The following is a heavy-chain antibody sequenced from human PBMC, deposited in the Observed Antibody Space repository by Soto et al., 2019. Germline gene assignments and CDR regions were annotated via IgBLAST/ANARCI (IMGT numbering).Heavy chain of an antibody. Sequence: GGSLRLSCAASGFTFSSYAMSWVRQAPGKGLEWVSAISCSGGSTYYADSVKGRFTISRDNSKNTLYLQMNSLRAEDTAVYYCAKSIEVGSTSWIYYYYYMDVWGKGTTVTVSS. V-gene: IGHV3-23*01. J-gene: IGHJ6*03. D-gene: IGHD2-2*01. CDR3: AKSIEVGSTSWIYYYYYMDV. CDR2: ISCSGGST. CDR1: GFTFSSYA.